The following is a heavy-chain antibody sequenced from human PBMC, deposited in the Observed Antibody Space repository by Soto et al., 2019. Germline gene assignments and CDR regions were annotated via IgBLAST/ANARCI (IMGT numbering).Heavy chain of an antibody. D-gene: IGHD3-22*01. CDR2: IYYSGST. V-gene: IGHV4-39*01. J-gene: IGHJ3*02. CDR3: ARHSRLYDSSGNAPNDAFDI. Sequence: SSETLSVTCTVSGGSISSSSYYWGWIRQPPGKGLEWIGSIYYSGSTYYNPSLKSRVTISVDTSKNQFSLKLSSVTAADTAVYYCARHSRLYDSSGNAPNDAFDIWGQGTMVTVSS. CDR1: GGSISSSSYY.